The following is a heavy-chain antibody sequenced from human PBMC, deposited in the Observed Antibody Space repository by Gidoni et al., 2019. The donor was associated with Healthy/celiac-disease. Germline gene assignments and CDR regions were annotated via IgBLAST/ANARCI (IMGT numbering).Heavy chain of an antibody. J-gene: IGHJ2*01. CDR2: IKQDGSEK. V-gene: IGHV3-7*03. D-gene: IGHD3-3*01. CDR1: GFTFCRSW. CDR3: ARDFFGRVYGEWLLYEYWYFDL. Sequence: EVQLVESGGVLFQPGASRTLYCPASGFTFCRSWLSRVRQAPGKGLEWVANIKQDGSEKYYVDSVKGRFTISRDNAKNSLYLQMNSLRAEDTAVYYCARDFFGRVYGEWLLYEYWYFDLWGRGTLVTVSS.